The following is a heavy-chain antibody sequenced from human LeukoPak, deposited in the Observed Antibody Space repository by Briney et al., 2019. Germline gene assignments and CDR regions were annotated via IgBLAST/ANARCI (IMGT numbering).Heavy chain of an antibody. V-gene: IGHV4-61*08. CDR2: IYYSGST. Sequence: SETLSLTCTVSGGSISSGDYYWSWIRQPPGKGLEWIGYIYYSGSTNYNPSLKSRVTISVDTSKNQFSLKLSSVTAADTAVYYCARGAQYYDFWSGYYPGLNYFDYWGQGTLVTVSS. CDR1: GGSISSGDYY. CDR3: ARGAQYYDFWSGYYPGLNYFDY. J-gene: IGHJ4*02. D-gene: IGHD3-3*01.